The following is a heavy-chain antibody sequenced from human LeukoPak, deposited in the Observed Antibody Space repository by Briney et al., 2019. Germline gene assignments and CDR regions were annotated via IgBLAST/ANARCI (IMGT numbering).Heavy chain of an antibody. J-gene: IGHJ6*03. V-gene: IGHV4-59*12. CDR3: ARGLGGALRRYYMDV. CDR2: IDYSGST. CDR1: GGSISSYY. D-gene: IGHD3-16*01. Sequence: SETLSLTCTVSGGSISSYYWTWIRQPPGKGLEWIGYIDYSGSTYYNPSLKSRVTISVDRSKNQLSLKLSSVTAADTAVYYCARGLGGALRRYYMDVWGKGTTVTVSS.